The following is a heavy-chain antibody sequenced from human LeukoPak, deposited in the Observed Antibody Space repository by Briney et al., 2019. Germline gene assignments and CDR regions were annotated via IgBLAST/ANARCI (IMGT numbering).Heavy chain of an antibody. CDR1: GYTFTSYA. J-gene: IGHJ4*02. CDR2: INAGNGNT. D-gene: IGHD3-16*01. V-gene: IGHV1-3*01. Sequence: ASVKVSCKASGYTFTSYAMNWLRQAPGQRLEWMRWINAGNGNTKYSQKFQGRVTITRDTSASTAYMELSSLRSEDTAVYYCARVGVAGWGNYWGQGTLVTVSS. CDR3: ARVGVAGWGNY.